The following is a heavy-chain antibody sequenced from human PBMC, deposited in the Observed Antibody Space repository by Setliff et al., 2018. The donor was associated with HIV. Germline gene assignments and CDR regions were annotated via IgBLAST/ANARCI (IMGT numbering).Heavy chain of an antibody. CDR2: ISTSSTYT. V-gene: IGHV3-21*01. CDR3: ATHRVGQRPWLSDF. Sequence: GGSLRLSCAVSGFTFSTYGMHWVRQAPGKGLEWVSSISTSSTYTYYADSVKGRFTISRDNAKNALYLQMNSLRAEDTAVYYCATHRVGQRPWLSDFWGQGTLVTVSS. D-gene: IGHD5-12*01. CDR1: GFTFSTYG. J-gene: IGHJ4*02.